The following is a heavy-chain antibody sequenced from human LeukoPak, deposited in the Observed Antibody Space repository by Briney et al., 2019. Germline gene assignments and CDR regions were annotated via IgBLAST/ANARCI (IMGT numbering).Heavy chain of an antibody. Sequence: GASLKVSCKASGYTFTSYDINWVRQATGQGFEWMGWMNPNSGNTGYAQKFQGRVTMTRNTSISTAYMELSSLRSEDTAVYYCARGDAPYSSGWYKDYYYYYMDVWGKGTTVTVSS. D-gene: IGHD6-19*01. V-gene: IGHV1-8*01. CDR3: ARGDAPYSSGWYKDYYYYYMDV. CDR2: MNPNSGNT. J-gene: IGHJ6*03. CDR1: GYTFTSYD.